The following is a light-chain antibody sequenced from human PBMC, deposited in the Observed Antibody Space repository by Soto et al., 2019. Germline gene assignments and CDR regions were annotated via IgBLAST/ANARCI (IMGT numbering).Light chain of an antibody. J-gene: IGKJ4*01. V-gene: IGKV3-11*01. Sequence: EIVLTQSPATLSLSPGERATLSCRASQSLNIYLAWYQQKPGQAPRLLIYDGSIRATGIPARFSGSGSGTDFTLTISSLEPEDFAVYYCQQRYSWPLTCGGGTEVEIK. CDR3: QQRYSWPLT. CDR2: DGS. CDR1: QSLNIY.